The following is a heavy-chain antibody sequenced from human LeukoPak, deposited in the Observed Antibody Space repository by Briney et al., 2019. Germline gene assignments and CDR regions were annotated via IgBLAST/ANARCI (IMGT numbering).Heavy chain of an antibody. V-gene: IGHV4-59*02. CDR2: ISHSGNT. CDR1: GGAVNSYY. D-gene: IGHD1-26*01. CDR3: AKGSGWEMSYYYYYMDV. J-gene: IGHJ6*03. Sequence: SETLSLTCTVSGGAVNSYYWSWIRQTPGKGLEWIGYISHSGNTDYAPSLKSRVTMSLDTSKNQFSLKLSSVTAADTAVYYCAKGSGWEMSYYYYYMDVWGKGTTVTISS.